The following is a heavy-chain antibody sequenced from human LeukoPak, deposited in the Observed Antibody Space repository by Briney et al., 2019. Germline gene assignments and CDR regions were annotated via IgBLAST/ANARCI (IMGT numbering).Heavy chain of an antibody. V-gene: IGHV3-23*01. Sequence: GGSLRLSCAASGFTFSSYAMSWVRQAPGKGLXXXXXISGSGGSTYYADSVKGRFTISRDNSKNTLYLQMNSLRAEDTAVYYCAKDWLRDYDSSGYPDYYFDYWGQGTLVTVSS. CDR2: ISGSGGST. CDR3: AKDWLRDYDSSGYPDYYFDY. CDR1: GFTFSSYA. J-gene: IGHJ4*02. D-gene: IGHD3-22*01.